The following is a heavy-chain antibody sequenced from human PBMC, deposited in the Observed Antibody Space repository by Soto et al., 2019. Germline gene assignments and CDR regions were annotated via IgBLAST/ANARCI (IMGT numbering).Heavy chain of an antibody. CDR2: IYSSGST. Sequence: QVQLQESGPGLVKPSETLSLTCTVSGGSVSSGSYYWSWIRQPPGKGLEWIGYIYSSGSTNYNPSLNGCGTISVATSKNQSALKLSSVTAADTAVYYCARLRLCCSSTSCHGGWFDPWGQGTLVTVSS. CDR3: ARLRLCCSSTSCHGGWFDP. J-gene: IGHJ5*02. CDR1: GGSVSSGSYY. V-gene: IGHV4-61*01. D-gene: IGHD2-2*01.